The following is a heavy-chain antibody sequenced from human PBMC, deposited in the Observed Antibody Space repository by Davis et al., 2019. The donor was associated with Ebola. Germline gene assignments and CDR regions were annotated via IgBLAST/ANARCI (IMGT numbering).Heavy chain of an antibody. CDR1: GGSISSGGYY. V-gene: IGHV4-31*03. CDR3: ARSRAKITMIVVDWYFDL. CDR2: IYYSGST. D-gene: IGHD3-22*01. J-gene: IGHJ2*01. Sequence: SETLSLTCTVSGGSISSGGYYWSWIRQHPGKGLEWIGYIYYSGSTYYNPSLKSRVTISVDTSKNQFSLKLSSVTAADTAVYYCARSRAKITMIVVDWYFDLWGRGTLVTVSS.